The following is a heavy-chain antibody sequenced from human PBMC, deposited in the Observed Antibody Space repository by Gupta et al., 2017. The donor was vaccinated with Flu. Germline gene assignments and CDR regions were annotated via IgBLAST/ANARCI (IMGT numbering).Heavy chain of an antibody. V-gene: IGHV3-9*01. CDR2: ISWNSGSI. Sequence: EVQLVESGGGLVQPGRSLRLSCAASGFTFDAYAMHLVRQAPGTGLEWVSGISWNSGSIGYADSVKGRFTISRDNAKNSLYLQMNSLRAEDTALYYCAKDKARSSKYCGGDCYSFDYWGQGTLVTVSS. CDR1: GFTFDAYA. CDR3: AKDKARSSKYCGGDCYSFDY. D-gene: IGHD2-21*02. J-gene: IGHJ4*02.